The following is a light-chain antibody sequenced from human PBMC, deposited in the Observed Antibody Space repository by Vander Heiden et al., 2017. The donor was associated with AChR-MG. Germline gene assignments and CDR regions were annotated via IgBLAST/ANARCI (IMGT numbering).Light chain of an antibody. CDR3: QQYGSSPPLT. V-gene: IGKV3-20*01. Sequence: EVVLTQSPGTLSLSPGERATVSCRASQSVSSSYLACYQQKPGQAPRLLIYSASSRATGVPDRFSGSGSGTDFTLTISRLEPEDFAVYYCQQYGSSPPLTFGGGTKVEIK. CDR1: QSVSSSY. CDR2: SAS. J-gene: IGKJ4*01.